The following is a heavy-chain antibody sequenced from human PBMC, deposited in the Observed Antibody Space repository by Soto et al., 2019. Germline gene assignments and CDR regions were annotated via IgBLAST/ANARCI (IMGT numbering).Heavy chain of an antibody. Sequence: PSETLSLTCAVYGGSFSGYYWTWIRQPPGTGLEWIGYIYYSGTTSYNPSLNSRVTMSVDTSKNQFSLKVSSVTAADTAVYYCARESYYGSGATVVAYWGQGTLVTVSS. CDR1: GGSFSGYY. CDR3: ARESYYGSGATVVAY. V-gene: IGHV4-59*01. J-gene: IGHJ4*02. D-gene: IGHD3-10*01. CDR2: IYYSGTT.